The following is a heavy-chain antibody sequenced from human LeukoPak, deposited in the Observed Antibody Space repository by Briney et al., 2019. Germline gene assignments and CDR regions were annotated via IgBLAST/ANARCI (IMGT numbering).Heavy chain of an antibody. D-gene: IGHD5-18*01. Sequence: GGSLRLSCAASGFTFSSYGMHWVRQAPGKGLEWVAVIWYGGSNKYYADSVKGRFTISRDNSKNTLYLQMNSLRAEDTAVYYCARLSTAMITRAVFDYWGQGTLVTVSS. V-gene: IGHV3-33*08. J-gene: IGHJ4*02. CDR3: ARLSTAMITRAVFDY. CDR1: GFTFSSYG. CDR2: IWYGGSNK.